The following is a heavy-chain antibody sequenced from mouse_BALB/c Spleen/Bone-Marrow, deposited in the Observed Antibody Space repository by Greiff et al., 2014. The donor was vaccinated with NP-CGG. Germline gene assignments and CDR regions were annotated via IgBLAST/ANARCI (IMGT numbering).Heavy chain of an antibody. CDR1: GFSLTSYG. V-gene: IGHV2-5-1*01. CDR2: IWGGGST. CDR3: AKRGNYGYFDY. Sequence: VQLQQSGPSPVQPSQSLSITCTVSGFSLTSYGVHWVRQSPGKGLEWLGVIWGGGSTDYNAAFMSRLSITKDNSKSQVFFKMNSLQADDTAIYYCAKRGNYGYFDYWGQGTTLTVSS. J-gene: IGHJ2*01. D-gene: IGHD2-1*01.